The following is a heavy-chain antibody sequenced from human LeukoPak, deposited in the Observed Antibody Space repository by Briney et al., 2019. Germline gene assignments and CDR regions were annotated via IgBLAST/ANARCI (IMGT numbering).Heavy chain of an antibody. V-gene: IGHV3-11*01. Sequence: GGSLRLSCAASGFTFSDFYMSWLRQTPGKGLEWVSYISTTGTTVDYADSVKGRFTISRDNAKGSLHLQMNNLGADDTAVYYCAKGHTYGMIWGQGTLVTVSS. J-gene: IGHJ4*02. CDR3: AKGHTYGMI. D-gene: IGHD2-8*01. CDR1: GFTFSDFY. CDR2: ISTTGTTV.